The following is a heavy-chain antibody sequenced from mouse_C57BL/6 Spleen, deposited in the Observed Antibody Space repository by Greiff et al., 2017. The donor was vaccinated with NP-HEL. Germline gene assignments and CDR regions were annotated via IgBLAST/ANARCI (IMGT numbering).Heavy chain of an antibody. CDR3: TVVATDWYFDV. J-gene: IGHJ1*03. D-gene: IGHD1-1*01. CDR2: IDSNSGGT. CDR1: GYTFTSYW. V-gene: IGHV1-72*01. Sequence: QVQLQQPGAELVKPGASVKLSCKASGYTFTSYWMHWVKQRPGRGLEWIGRIDSNSGGTKYNEKFKSKATLTVDKPSSTAYMQLSKLTSEDSAVYYCTVVATDWYFDVWGTGTTVTVSS.